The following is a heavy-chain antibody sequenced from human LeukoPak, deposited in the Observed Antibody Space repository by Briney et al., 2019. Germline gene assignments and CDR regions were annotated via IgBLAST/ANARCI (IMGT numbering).Heavy chain of an antibody. J-gene: IGHJ6*02. D-gene: IGHD2-8*01. CDR1: GFILNDYG. CDR3: ARDRHCVNGVCHSPPGMDV. Sequence: GRSLRLSCAASGFILNDYGMHWVRQAPGKGLEWVADIWFDKNQHFADSVKGRFAISRGNSKNTVYLQINSLRAEDTAVYYCARDRHCVNGVCHSPPGMDVWGQGTTVTVSS. V-gene: IGHV3-33*01. CDR2: IWFDKNQ.